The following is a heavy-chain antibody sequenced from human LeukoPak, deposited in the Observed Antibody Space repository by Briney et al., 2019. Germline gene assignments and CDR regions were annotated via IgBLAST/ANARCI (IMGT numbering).Heavy chain of an antibody. J-gene: IGHJ6*02. CDR3: AAPGGNNDSYYGMDV. Sequence: GGSLRLSCAASALTVSSNYMSWVSQAPGKGLEWVSVIYSGGNTYYPDSVKGRFTISRANSQNTLYLQMNSLRAEDTAVYYSAAPGGNNDSYYGMDVWGQGTTVTVSS. CDR1: ALTVSSNY. CDR2: IYSGGNT. V-gene: IGHV3-66*01. D-gene: IGHD4-23*01.